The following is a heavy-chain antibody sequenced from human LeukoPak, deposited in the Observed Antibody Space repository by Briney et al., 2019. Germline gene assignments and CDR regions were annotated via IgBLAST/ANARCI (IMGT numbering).Heavy chain of an antibody. CDR1: GFTFSSYG. Sequence: GGSLRLSCAASGFTFSSYGMHWVRQAPGKGLEWVAYIPKDGSNKFYADSVKGRFTISRDNSKNTLSLQMNSLRAEDTAVFYCARESPRTALSSYAFDIWGQGTMVTVSS. V-gene: IGHV3-30*19. J-gene: IGHJ3*02. CDR3: ARESPRTALSSYAFDI. D-gene: IGHD5-18*01. CDR2: IPKDGSNK.